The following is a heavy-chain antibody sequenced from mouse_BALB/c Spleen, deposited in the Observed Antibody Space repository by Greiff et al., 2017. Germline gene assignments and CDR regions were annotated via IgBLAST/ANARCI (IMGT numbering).Heavy chain of an antibody. D-gene: IGHD1-1*01. V-gene: IGHV5-6-5*01. CDR1: GFTFSSYA. CDR2: ISSGGST. J-gene: IGHJ1*01. CDR3: AREGSSYWYFDV. Sequence: EVKLMESGGGLVKPGGSLKLSCAASGFTFSSYAMSWVRQTPEKRLEWVASISSGGSTYYPDSVKGRFTISRDNARNILYLQMSSLRSEDTAMYYCAREGSSYWYFDVWGAGTTVTVSS.